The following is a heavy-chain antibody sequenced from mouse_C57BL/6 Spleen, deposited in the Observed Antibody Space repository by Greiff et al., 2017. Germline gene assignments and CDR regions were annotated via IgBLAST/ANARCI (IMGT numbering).Heavy chain of an antibody. V-gene: IGHV10-1*01. CDR1: GFSFNTYA. J-gene: IGHJ2*01. CDR3: VRQGGWDYFDY. D-gene: IGHD3-3*01. CDR2: IRSKSNNYAT. Sequence: EVKLMESGGGLVQPKGSLKLSCAASGFSFNTYAMNWVRQAPGKGLEWVARIRSKSNNYATYYADSVKDRFTISRDDSESMLYLQMNNLKTEDTAMYYCVRQGGWDYFDYWGQGTTLTVSS.